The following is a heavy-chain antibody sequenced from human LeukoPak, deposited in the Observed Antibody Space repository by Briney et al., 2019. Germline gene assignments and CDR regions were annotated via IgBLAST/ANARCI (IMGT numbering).Heavy chain of an antibody. J-gene: IGHJ4*02. V-gene: IGHV3-11*01. Sequence: GGSLRLSCAASGFTFSDYYMSWIRQAPGKGLEWASYISSSGSTIYYADSVKGRFTISRDNAKNSLYLQMNSLRAEDTAVYYCATSYYDFWSGYPPYFDYWGQGTLVTVSS. CDR2: ISSSGSTI. CDR3: ATSYYDFWSGYPPYFDY. D-gene: IGHD3-3*01. CDR1: GFTFSDYY.